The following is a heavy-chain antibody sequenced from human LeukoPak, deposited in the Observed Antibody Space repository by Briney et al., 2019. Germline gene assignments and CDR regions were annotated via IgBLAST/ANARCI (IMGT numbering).Heavy chain of an antibody. Sequence: GGSLRLSCAASGFTFSSYAMSWVRQAPGKGLEWVSGISSSDSSTYYADSVKGRFTISRDNSKNTLYLQMNSLRAEDTAVYYCAKVGTMIDNYYFDYWGQGTLVTVSS. CDR1: GFTFSSYA. CDR3: AKVGTMIDNYYFDY. D-gene: IGHD3-22*01. J-gene: IGHJ4*02. CDR2: ISSSDSST. V-gene: IGHV3-23*01.